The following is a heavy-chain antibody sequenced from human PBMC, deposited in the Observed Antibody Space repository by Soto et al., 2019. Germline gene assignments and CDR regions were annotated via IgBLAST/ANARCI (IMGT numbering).Heavy chain of an antibody. CDR3: ARVSATGTRWFDP. D-gene: IGHD6-13*01. CDR2: ISYRGTP. CDR1: GGSFSSGAYY. Sequence: QVQLQESGPGLVKPSQNLSLTCTVSGGSFSSGAYYWSWVRRHPGIGLEWIGYISYRGTPYYNPSLKSRLTISVDASKNQFSLRLSSVTAADTAVYYGARVSATGTRWFDPWGQGTLVTVSS. J-gene: IGHJ5*02. V-gene: IGHV4-31*03.